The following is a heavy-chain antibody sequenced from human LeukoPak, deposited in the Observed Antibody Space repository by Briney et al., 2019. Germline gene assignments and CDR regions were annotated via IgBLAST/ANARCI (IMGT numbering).Heavy chain of an antibody. CDR3: ARDRGKLLGVYYYYYMDV. V-gene: IGHV3-20*04. CDR1: GFTFDDYG. D-gene: IGHD1-26*01. Sequence: PGGSLRLSCAASGFTFDDYGMSWVRQAPGKGLEWVSGINWNGGSTGYADSVKGRFTISRDNAKNSLYLQMNSLRAEDTALYYCARDRGKLLGVYYYYYMDVWGKGTTVTVSS. J-gene: IGHJ6*03. CDR2: INWNGGST.